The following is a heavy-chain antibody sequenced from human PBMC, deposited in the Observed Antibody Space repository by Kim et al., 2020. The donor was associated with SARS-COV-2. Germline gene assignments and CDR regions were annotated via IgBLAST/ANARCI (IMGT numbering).Heavy chain of an antibody. D-gene: IGHD2-2*01. Sequence: GGSLRLSCAASGFTISSYAMSWVRQAPGKGLEWVSAISGSGGSTYYADSVKGRFTISRDNSKNTLYLQMNSLRAEDTAVYYCAKSSRYCSSTSCHADMDVWGQGTTITVSS. CDR1: GFTISSYA. V-gene: IGHV3-23*01. J-gene: IGHJ6*02. CDR3: AKSSRYCSSTSCHADMDV. CDR2: ISGSGGST.